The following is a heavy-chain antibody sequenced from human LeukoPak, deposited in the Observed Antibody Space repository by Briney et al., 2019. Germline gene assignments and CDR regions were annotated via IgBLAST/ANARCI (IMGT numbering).Heavy chain of an antibody. CDR2: ISSSGSTI. CDR1: GFTFSSYE. V-gene: IGHV3-48*03. J-gene: IGHJ4*02. CDR3: ASPLAPYSSGWPGNY. Sequence: GGSLRLSRAASGFTFSSYEMNWVRQAPGKGLEWVSYISSSGSTIYYADSVKGRFTISRDNAKNSLYLQMNSLRAEDTAVYYCASPLAPYSSGWPGNYWGQGTLVTVSS. D-gene: IGHD6-19*01.